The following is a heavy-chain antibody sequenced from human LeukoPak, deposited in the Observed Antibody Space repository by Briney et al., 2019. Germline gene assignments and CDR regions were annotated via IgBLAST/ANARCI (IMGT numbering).Heavy chain of an antibody. Sequence: SETLSLTCTVSGGSISSSSYYWSWIRQPAGKGLERIGRIYTSGSTNYNPSLKSRVTISVDTSKNQFSLKLSSVTAADTAVYYCARVSRGYGSTFDMWGQGTMVTVSS. CDR1: GGSISSSSYY. J-gene: IGHJ3*02. D-gene: IGHD5-12*01. CDR3: ARVSRGYGSTFDM. CDR2: IYTSGST. V-gene: IGHV4-61*02.